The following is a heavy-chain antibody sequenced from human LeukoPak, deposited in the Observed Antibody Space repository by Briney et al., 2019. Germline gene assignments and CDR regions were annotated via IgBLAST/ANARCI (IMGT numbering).Heavy chain of an antibody. J-gene: IGHJ4*02. CDR1: GFTFSTYA. CDR2: ISSDGGST. Sequence: GGSLRLSCAASGFTFSTYAMHWVRQAPGKGLQYVSAISSDGGSTYYADSVKGRFTIPRDNSNNTLYLQMGSLRVEDMAVYYCARRYCSSTSCSPFDYWGQGTLVTVSS. V-gene: IGHV3-64*02. CDR3: ARRYCSSTSCSPFDY. D-gene: IGHD2-2*01.